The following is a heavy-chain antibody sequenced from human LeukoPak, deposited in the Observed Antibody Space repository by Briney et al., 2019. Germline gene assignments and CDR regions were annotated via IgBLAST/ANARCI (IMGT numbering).Heavy chain of an antibody. D-gene: IGHD2-2*01. CDR3: ARDPGYCSSTSCYDNWFDP. CDR1: VGTFSSYA. Sequence: ASVKVSCKASVGTFSSYAISWVRQAPGQGVEWMGRIIPIFGIANYAQKFQGRVTITADKSKNTDYMELSSLKSEDTAVYYCARDPGYCSSTSCYDNWFDPWGQGTLVTVSS. V-gene: IGHV1-69*04. CDR2: IIPIFGIA. J-gene: IGHJ5*02.